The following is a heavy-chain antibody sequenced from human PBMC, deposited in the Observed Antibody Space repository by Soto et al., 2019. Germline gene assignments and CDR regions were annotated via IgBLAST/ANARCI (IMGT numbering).Heavy chain of an antibody. CDR1: GYTFTSYG. CDR3: ARSPRVIVAAKGTLDY. D-gene: IGHD5-12*01. Sequence: QVQLVQSGAEVKKPGASLMVSCKASGYTFTSYGINWVRQAPGQGLEWTGWISASTGNTNYAESVQGRVILTTDTSTSTAYMELRSLTSNDTAVYYCARSPRVIVAAKGTLDYWGQGTPVTVSS. V-gene: IGHV1-18*04. J-gene: IGHJ4*02. CDR2: ISASTGNT.